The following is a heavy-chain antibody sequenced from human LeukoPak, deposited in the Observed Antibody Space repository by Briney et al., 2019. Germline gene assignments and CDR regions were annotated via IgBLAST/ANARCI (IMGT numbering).Heavy chain of an antibody. CDR3: ARGLGASAADYRLFDF. Sequence: HRASVKVSCKASGYTFTSYDINWVRQAPGQGLEWMGWMNPNSGNTGYAQKFKGRLTMTRTTSISTAYMELSSLGSEDTAVYFCARGLGASAADYRLFDFWGQGTQVTVSS. D-gene: IGHD4-11*01. V-gene: IGHV1-8*01. J-gene: IGHJ4*02. CDR1: GYTFTSYD. CDR2: MNPNSGNT.